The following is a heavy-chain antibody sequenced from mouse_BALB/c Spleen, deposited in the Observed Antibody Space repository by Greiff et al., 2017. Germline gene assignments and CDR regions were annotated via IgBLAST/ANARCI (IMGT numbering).Heavy chain of an antibody. Sequence: VQLKESGPGLVKPSQSLSLTCTVTGYSITSDYAWNWIRQFPGNKLEWMGYISYSGSTSYNPSLKSRISITRDTSKNQFFLQLNSVTTEDTATYYCARSSVRAGFDYWGQGTTLTVSS. V-gene: IGHV3-2*02. J-gene: IGHJ2*01. D-gene: IGHD2-14*01. CDR1: GYSITSDYA. CDR2: ISYSGST. CDR3: ARSSVRAGFDY.